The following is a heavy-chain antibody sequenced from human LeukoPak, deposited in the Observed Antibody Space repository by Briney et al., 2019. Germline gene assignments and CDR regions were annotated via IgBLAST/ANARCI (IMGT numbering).Heavy chain of an antibody. D-gene: IGHD3-10*01. CDR3: ARLPELPGFGDY. CDR2: ISSISTYK. Sequence: PGGSLRLSCAASGFTFSSYSMTWVRQAPGKGLEWNSSISSISTYKFYADSVKGRFTISRDDSENSLYLQMNSLRVEDTAVYYCARLPELPGFGDYWGQGTLVTVSS. V-gene: IGHV3-21*01. CDR1: GFTFSSYS. J-gene: IGHJ4*02.